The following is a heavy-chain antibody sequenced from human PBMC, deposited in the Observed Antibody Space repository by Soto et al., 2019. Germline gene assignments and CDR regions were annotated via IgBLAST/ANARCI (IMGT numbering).Heavy chain of an antibody. Sequence: GASVKVCCEDCGYTFKGSGRCWPQQDTGQGLEWMGWISAYNGNTNYAQKLQGRVTMTTDTSTSTAYMELRSLRSDDTAVYYCLRDLSAVGVAAPHLAFWSQSTPVTVS. D-gene: IGHD6-6*01. V-gene: IGHV1-18*01. J-gene: IGHJ1*01. CDR1: GYTFKGSG. CDR2: ISAYNGNT. CDR3: LRDLSAVGVAAPHLAF.